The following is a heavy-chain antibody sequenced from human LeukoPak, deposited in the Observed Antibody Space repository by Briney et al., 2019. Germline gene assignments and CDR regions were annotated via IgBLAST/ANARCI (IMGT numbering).Heavy chain of an antibody. CDR3: ANLDWNNYFDY. CDR2: IEGDGSRK. Sequence: GGSLRLSCAASGFTLSTSWMTWVRQAPGKGLEWVANIEGDGSRKNHVDSLKGRFTISRDNAKNSLYLQISSLRAEDTAVYYCANLDWNNYFDYWGQGTLVTVSS. J-gene: IGHJ4*02. V-gene: IGHV3-7*01. CDR1: GFTLSTSW. D-gene: IGHD1/OR15-1a*01.